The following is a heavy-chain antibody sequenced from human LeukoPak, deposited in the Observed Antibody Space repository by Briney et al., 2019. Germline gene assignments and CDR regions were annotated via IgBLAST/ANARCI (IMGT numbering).Heavy chain of an antibody. Sequence: GGSLRLSCAASGFTFDDYAMHWVRQAPGKGLVWVSGLNSDGNITGYVDSVKGRFTISRDNAKNTLYLQMNTLRAEDTAVYYCARGGYGAYMGWGQGNLVTVSS. CDR2: LNSDGNIT. J-gene: IGHJ4*02. V-gene: IGHV3-74*01. D-gene: IGHD4-17*01. CDR1: GFTFDDYA. CDR3: ARGGYGAYMG.